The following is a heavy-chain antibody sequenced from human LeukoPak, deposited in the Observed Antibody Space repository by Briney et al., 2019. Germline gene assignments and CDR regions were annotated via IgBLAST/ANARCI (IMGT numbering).Heavy chain of an antibody. Sequence: PGGSLRLSCAVSEFTFSSNVIHWVRQAPGKGLEWVAVISCDGNNKYYADSVKGRFTISRDNSKNTLYLQMNSLRAEDTAVYYCARVNDSSGYYYLDAFDIWGQGTMVTVSS. D-gene: IGHD3-22*01. CDR3: ARVNDSSGYYYLDAFDI. V-gene: IGHV3-30-3*01. J-gene: IGHJ3*02. CDR2: ISCDGNNK. CDR1: EFTFSSNV.